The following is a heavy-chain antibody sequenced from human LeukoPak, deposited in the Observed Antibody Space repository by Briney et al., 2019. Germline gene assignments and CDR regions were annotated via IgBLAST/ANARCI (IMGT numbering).Heavy chain of an antibody. J-gene: IGHJ4*02. Sequence: ASVKVSCKASGYTFTAYHMHWVRQAPGQGLEWMGWINPNSGGTNYAQKFQGRVTMTRDTSISTDYMELSKLTSDDTAVYYCARDLDYYDSSGYSQLGDWGRGTLVTVSS. CDR1: GYTFTAYH. CDR3: ARDLDYYDSSGYSQLGD. D-gene: IGHD3-22*01. V-gene: IGHV1-2*02. CDR2: INPNSGGT.